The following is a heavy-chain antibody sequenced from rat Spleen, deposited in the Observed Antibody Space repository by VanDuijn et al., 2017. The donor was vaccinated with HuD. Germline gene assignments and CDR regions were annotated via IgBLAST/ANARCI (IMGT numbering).Heavy chain of an antibody. CDR1: GFSLTRYD. J-gene: IGHJ4*01. CDR3: ARGRYTRGYVMDA. V-gene: IGHV2-43*01. CDR2: IWTGGTT. D-gene: IGHD1-6*01. Sequence: QVQLKESGPGLVQPSQTLSLTCTVSGFSLTRYDISWVRQPPGKGLEWMGVIWTGGTTAYNSLLKSRLSISRDTSKSQIFLKMNSLQTEDTATYYCARGRYTRGYVMDAWGQGASVTVSS.